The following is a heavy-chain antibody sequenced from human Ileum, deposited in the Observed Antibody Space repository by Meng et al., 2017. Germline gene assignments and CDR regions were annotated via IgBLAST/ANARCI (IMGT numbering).Heavy chain of an antibody. CDR1: GDSITSYY. J-gene: IGHJ5*02. Sequence: SETLSLTCTASGDSITSYYWSWIRQPPGKGLEWIAWIYYSGSTNYNPSLKSRVTISMDTSKHQFSLNLTSVTTADTAVYYCARGGASSKWLDPWGQGILVTVSS. D-gene: IGHD6-6*01. V-gene: IGHV4-59*01. CDR3: ARGGASSKWLDP. CDR2: IYYSGST.